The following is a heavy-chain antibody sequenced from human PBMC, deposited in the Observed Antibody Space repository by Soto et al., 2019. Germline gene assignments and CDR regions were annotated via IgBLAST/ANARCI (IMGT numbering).Heavy chain of an antibody. Sequence: VKVSCKASGYTFTSYGISWVRQAPGQGLEWMGWISAYNGNTNYAQKLQGRVTMTTDTSTSTAYMELRSLRSDDTAVYYCARDLSRTVAGTETLMDVWGQGTTVTVSS. CDR3: ARDLSRTVAGTETLMDV. CDR1: GYTFTSYG. J-gene: IGHJ6*02. V-gene: IGHV1-18*04. CDR2: ISAYNGNT. D-gene: IGHD6-19*01.